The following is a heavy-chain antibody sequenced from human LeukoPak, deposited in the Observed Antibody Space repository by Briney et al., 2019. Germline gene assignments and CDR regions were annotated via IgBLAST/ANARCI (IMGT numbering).Heavy chain of an antibody. D-gene: IGHD1-26*01. J-gene: IGHJ4*02. CDR1: GFTFSSYS. Sequence: GGSLRLSCAASGFTFSSYSMNWVRQAPGKGLEWVSYISSSSTIYYADSVKGRFTISRDNAKNSVYLQMNSLRAEDTAVYYCAKEHSGSPFDYWGQGTLVTVSS. CDR2: ISSSSTI. V-gene: IGHV3-48*01. CDR3: AKEHSGSPFDY.